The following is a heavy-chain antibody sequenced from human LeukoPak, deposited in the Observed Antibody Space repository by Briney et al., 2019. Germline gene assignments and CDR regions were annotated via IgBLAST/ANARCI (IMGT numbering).Heavy chain of an antibody. CDR2: INHSGST. Sequence: SETLSLTCTVSGGSIGSYYWSWIRQPPGKGLEWMGEINHSGSTNYNPSLKSRVTISVDTSKNQFSLKLSSVTAADTAVYYCARHRTYCSGGTCLGWFDPWGQGTLVTVSS. J-gene: IGHJ5*02. D-gene: IGHD2-15*01. CDR3: ARHRTYCSGGTCLGWFDP. CDR1: GGSIGSYY. V-gene: IGHV4-34*01.